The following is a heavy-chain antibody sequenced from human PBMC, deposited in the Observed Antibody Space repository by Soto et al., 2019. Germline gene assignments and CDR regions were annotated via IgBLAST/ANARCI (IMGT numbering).Heavy chain of an antibody. D-gene: IGHD3-3*01. Sequence: GGSLRLSCAASGFTFSSYWMSWVRQAPGKGLEWVANIKQDGSEKYYVDSVKGRFTISRDNAKNSLYLQMNSLRAEDTAVYYSARVMGGITIFGGVMGGFYFDYGGQGTLVTVSS. CDR2: IKQDGSEK. V-gene: IGHV3-7*05. J-gene: IGHJ4*02. CDR3: ARVMGGITIFGGVMGGFYFDY. CDR1: GFTFSSYW.